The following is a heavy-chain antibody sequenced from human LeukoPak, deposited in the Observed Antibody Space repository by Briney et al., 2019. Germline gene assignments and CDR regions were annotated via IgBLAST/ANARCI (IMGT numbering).Heavy chain of an antibody. CDR3: ARDSSTWRSFDY. Sequence: SETLSLTYTVSGDSISSYYWSWIRQPAGKGLEWIGRIYTSGSTNYNPSLKSLVTMSVDTSKNQFSLNLSSVTAADAAVYYCARDSSTWRSFDYWGQGTLVTVSS. V-gene: IGHV4-4*07. D-gene: IGHD2-2*01. CDR1: GDSISSYY. CDR2: IYTSGST. J-gene: IGHJ4*02.